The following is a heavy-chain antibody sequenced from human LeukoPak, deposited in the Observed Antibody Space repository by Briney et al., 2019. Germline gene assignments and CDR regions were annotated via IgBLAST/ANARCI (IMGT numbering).Heavy chain of an antibody. Sequence: GGSLRLSCAASGFTFSSYAMSWVRQAPGKGLEWVSGISGSGDRTYYEDSVKGRFTISRDNSKNTLYLQMNSLRAEDTAVYYCAKDRTDRGYWGQGTLVTVSS. CDR2: ISGSGDRT. V-gene: IGHV3-23*01. D-gene: IGHD2-15*01. CDR3: AKDRTDRGY. J-gene: IGHJ4*02. CDR1: GFTFSSYA.